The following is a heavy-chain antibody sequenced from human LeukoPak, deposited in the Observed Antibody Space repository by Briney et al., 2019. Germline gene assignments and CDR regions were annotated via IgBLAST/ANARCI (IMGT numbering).Heavy chain of an antibody. CDR2: IYSDNT. CDR1: GFTFSSYN. D-gene: IGHD4/OR15-4a*01. Sequence: GGSLRLSCAASGFTFSSYNMSWVRQAPGKGLEWVSFIYSDNTHYSDSVKGRFTISRDNSKNTLYLQMNCLRAEDTAVYYCARRAGAYSHPHDYWGQGTLVTVSS. CDR3: ARRAGAYSHPHDY. V-gene: IGHV3-53*01. J-gene: IGHJ4*02.